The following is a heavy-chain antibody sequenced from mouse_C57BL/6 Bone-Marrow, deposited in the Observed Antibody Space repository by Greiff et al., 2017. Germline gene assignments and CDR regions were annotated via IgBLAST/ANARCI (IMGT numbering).Heavy chain of an antibody. D-gene: IGHD1-1*01. CDR1: GYTFTSYG. CDR2: IYPRSGNT. CDR3: SVYGSSSFAY. J-gene: IGHJ3*01. Sequence: VKLQESGAELARPGASVKLSCKASGYTFTSYGISWVKQRTGQGLAWIGEIYPRSGNTYYHEKFKGKATLPADKASSTAYMELRSLTSEDSAVYFCSVYGSSSFAYWGQGTLVTVSA. V-gene: IGHV1-81*01.